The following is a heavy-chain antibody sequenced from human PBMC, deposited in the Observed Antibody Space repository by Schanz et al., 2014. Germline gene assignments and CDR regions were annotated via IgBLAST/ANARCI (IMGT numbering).Heavy chain of an antibody. CDR2: IGRRGQVI. Sequence: VESGGCLVKPGGSLRLSCAVSGFPFSYYTMNWVRQAPGKGPEWVACIGRRGQVIYYADSMEGRFTISRDNAQNSLFLQMNSLRVEDTAVYYCARSYHDDDDYTRALDMWGQGTMVTVSS. D-gene: IGHD3-16*01. CDR3: ARSYHDDDDYTRALDM. V-gene: IGHV3-21*01. CDR1: GFPFSYYT. J-gene: IGHJ3*02.